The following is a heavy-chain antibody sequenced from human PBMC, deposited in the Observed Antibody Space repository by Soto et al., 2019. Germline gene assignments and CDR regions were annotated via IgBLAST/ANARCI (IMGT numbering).Heavy chain of an antibody. CDR1: GGSFSGYY. CDR3: ATGKDDEFWSGYSRSGGSFDY. Sequence: QVQLQQWGAGLLKPSETLSLTCAVYGGSFSGYYWSWIRQPPGKGLEWIGEINHSGSTNYNPSLKSRVTISVDTSKNQCALKLSSGTAADTAVYYCATGKDDEFWSGYSRSGGSFDYGGQGTRVTASS. CDR2: INHSGST. V-gene: IGHV4-34*01. D-gene: IGHD3-3*01. J-gene: IGHJ4*02.